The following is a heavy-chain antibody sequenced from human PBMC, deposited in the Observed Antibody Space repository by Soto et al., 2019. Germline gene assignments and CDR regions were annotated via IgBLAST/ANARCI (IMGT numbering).Heavy chain of an antibody. J-gene: IGHJ4*02. CDR2: IYHSGST. CDR1: GGSISSGGYS. D-gene: IGHD5-12*01. Sequence: QLQLQESGSGLVKPSQTLSLTCAVSGGSISSGGYSWSWIRQPPGKGLEWIGYIYHSGSTYYNPSLKSRVTISVDRPKNQFSMKMSSVTAADTAVYSCAAGGGLPRYYWGQGTLVTVSS. CDR3: AAGGGLPRYY. V-gene: IGHV4-30-2*01.